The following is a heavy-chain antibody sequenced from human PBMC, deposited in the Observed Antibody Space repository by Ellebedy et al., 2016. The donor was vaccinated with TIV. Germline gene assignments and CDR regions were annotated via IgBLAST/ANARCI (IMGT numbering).Heavy chain of an antibody. CDR2: ISSSGRST. D-gene: IGHD3-22*01. J-gene: IGHJ4*02. CDR1: GFTFSSYA. CDR3: ARDRGTTMTVSDY. Sequence: GESLKISCAASGFTFSSYAMSWVRQAPGKGLKWVSAISSSGRSTYYADSVKGRFTISRDNSKNTLYLQMNSLRAEDTAVYYCARDRGTTMTVSDYWGQGTLVTVSS. V-gene: IGHV3-23*01.